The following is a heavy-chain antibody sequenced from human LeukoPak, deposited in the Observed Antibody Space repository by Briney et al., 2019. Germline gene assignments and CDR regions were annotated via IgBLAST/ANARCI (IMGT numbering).Heavy chain of an antibody. CDR1: GGSISRYY. Sequence: SDTLSLTCTVSGGSISRYYWSWIRQPPGKGLEWIGYIHYSGSTNYNPSLKSRVTISVDTSKNQFSLKLSSVTAADTAVYYCARDRGPDCSGGSCWDYWGQGTLVTVSS. J-gene: IGHJ4*02. V-gene: IGHV4-59*01. D-gene: IGHD2-15*01. CDR2: IHYSGST. CDR3: ARDRGPDCSGGSCWDY.